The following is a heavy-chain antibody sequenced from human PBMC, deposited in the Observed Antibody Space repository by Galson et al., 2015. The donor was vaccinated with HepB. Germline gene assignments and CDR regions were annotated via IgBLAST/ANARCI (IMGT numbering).Heavy chain of an antibody. V-gene: IGHV3-33*06. D-gene: IGHD2-21*01. J-gene: IGHJ4*02. CDR2: IWYDGSNK. CDR1: GFTFSSYG. Sequence: SLRLSCAASGFTFSSYGMHWVRQAPGKGLEWVAVIWYDGSNKYYADSVKGRFTISRDNSKNTLYLQMNSLRAEDTAVYYCAKDGSYYYFDYWGQGTLVTVSS. CDR3: AKDGSYYYFDY.